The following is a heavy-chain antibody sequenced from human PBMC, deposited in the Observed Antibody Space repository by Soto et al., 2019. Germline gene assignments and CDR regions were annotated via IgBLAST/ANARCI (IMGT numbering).Heavy chain of an antibody. CDR2: IYYSGST. CDR3: ARANWNAAYDRKDGPLWDYYYMDV. Sequence: SETLSLTCTVSGGSISSYYWSWIRQPPGKGLKWIGHIYYSGSTNYNPSLKSRVTISVDTSKNQFSLKLSSVTAADTAVYYCARANWNAAYDRKDGPLWDYYYMDVWGKGTTVTVSS. V-gene: IGHV4-59*01. D-gene: IGHD1-20*01. J-gene: IGHJ6*03. CDR1: GGSISSYY.